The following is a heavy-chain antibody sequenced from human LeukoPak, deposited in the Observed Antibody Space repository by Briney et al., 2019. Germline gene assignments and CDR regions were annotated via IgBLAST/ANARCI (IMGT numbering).Heavy chain of an antibody. J-gene: IGHJ4*02. D-gene: IGHD3-10*01. CDR2: IYYSGST. CDR3: ARGTYYYGSGSYYYFDY. Sequence: SETLSLTCTVSGGSISSYYWSWIRQPPGKGLEWIGYIYYSGSTNYNPSLKSRVTISVDTSKNQFSLKLSSVTAADTAVYYCARGTYYYGSGSYYYFDYWGQGTLVTVSS. V-gene: IGHV4-59*01. CDR1: GGSISSYY.